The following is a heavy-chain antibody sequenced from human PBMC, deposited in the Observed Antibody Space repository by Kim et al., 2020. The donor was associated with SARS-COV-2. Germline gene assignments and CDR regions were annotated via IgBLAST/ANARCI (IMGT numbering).Heavy chain of an antibody. CDR1: GFNFNNYA. V-gene: IGHV3-64*01. CDR2: IRSDGGTT. Sequence: GGSLRLSCTTSGFNFNNYALYWIRQAPGKGLEFVSAIRSDGGTTFYANSVKGRFTISRDNSKNTLFLQMGRLRPEDTAVYYCASLGGSRDAHTTFYYWG. J-gene: IGHJ4*01. CDR3: ASLGGSRDAHTTFYY. D-gene: IGHD2-2*01.